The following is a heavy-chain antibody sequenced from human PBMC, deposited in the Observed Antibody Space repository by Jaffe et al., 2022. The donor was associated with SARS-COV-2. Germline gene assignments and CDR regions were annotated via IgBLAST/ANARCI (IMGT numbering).Heavy chain of an antibody. Sequence: QLQLQESGPGLVKPSETLSLTCTVSGGSISSSSYYWGWIRQPPGKGLEWIGSIYYSGSTYYNPSLKSRVTISVDTSKNQFSLKLSSVTAADTAVYYCARNGHGMKAWFDPWGQGTLVTVSS. J-gene: IGHJ5*02. D-gene: IGHD2-8*01. CDR1: GGSISSSSYY. CDR3: ARNGHGMKAWFDP. CDR2: IYYSGST. V-gene: IGHV4-39*01.